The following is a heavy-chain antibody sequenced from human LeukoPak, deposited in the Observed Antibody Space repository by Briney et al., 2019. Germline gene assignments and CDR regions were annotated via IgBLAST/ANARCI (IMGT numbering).Heavy chain of an antibody. Sequence: PSETLSLTCTLSGGFISIYYWSWIRPPPGEGLEWIAYLHASGPTNYNPPPKSSTTLTVDTSQTQSSLKLSSGAAADTTLYDCARHVAGIAALPFYNCGEGTLVSASS. CDR3: ARHVAGIAALPFYN. CDR1: GGFISIYY. V-gene: IGHV4-4*09. CDR2: LHASGPT. J-gene: IGHJ4*01. D-gene: IGHD6-6*01.